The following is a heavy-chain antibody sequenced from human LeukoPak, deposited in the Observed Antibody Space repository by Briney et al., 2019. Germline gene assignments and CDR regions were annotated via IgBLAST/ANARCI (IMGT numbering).Heavy chain of an antibody. CDR3: ARQGKYCSGGSCYMAWFDP. CDR2: IYYSGST. V-gene: IGHV4-59*08. Sequence: SETLSLTCTVSGGSISSYYWSWIQQPPGKGLEWIGYIYYSGSTNYNPSLKSRVTISVDTSKNQFSLKLSSVTAADTAVYYCARQGKYCSGGSCYMAWFDPWGQGTLVTVSS. D-gene: IGHD2-15*01. CDR1: GGSISSYY. J-gene: IGHJ5*02.